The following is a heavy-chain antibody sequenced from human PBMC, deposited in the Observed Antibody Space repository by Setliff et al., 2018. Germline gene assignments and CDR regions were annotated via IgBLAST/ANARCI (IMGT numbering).Heavy chain of an antibody. V-gene: IGHV4-59*08. Sequence: SETLSLTCNVSGGSISSDYWSWIRQPPGKALEWIGYFYHSASSNYNPSLKGRVTMSADTSKNQLYLSLTSASVADTAMYYCARSHYYASGNSHYYYMDVWGKGTAVTVSS. J-gene: IGHJ6*03. CDR1: GGSISSDY. D-gene: IGHD3-10*01. CDR3: ARSHYYASGNSHYYYMDV. CDR2: FYHSASS.